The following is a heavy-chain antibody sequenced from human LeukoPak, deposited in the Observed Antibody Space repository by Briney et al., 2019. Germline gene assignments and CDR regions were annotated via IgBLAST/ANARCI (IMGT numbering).Heavy chain of an antibody. Sequence: GGSLRLSCAASGFTFSTYDMHWVRQATGKSLEWVSGIGKAGDTYYLGSVKGRFTISRENAKNSVYLQMNNLRLGDTAVYYCARGAGDGFNPWGQGTLVTVSS. D-gene: IGHD3-16*01. CDR2: IGKAGDT. J-gene: IGHJ5*02. CDR1: GFTFSTYD. CDR3: ARGAGDGFNP. V-gene: IGHV3-13*04.